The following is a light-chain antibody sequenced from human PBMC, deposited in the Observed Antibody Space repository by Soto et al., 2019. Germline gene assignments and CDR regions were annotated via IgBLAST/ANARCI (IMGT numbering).Light chain of an antibody. CDR2: EVN. J-gene: IGLJ1*01. CDR1: TLDIDAYDY. V-gene: IGLV2-11*01. Sequence: QSALTQPRSVSGSPGHQFAISSTETTLDIDAYDYVSWYQQHPGKAPKLIISEVNKRPSGVSYRFSGSKSGNTASLTISGLQVEDEADYYCCSFAGSYYVFGTGTKVTVL. CDR3: CSFAGSYYV.